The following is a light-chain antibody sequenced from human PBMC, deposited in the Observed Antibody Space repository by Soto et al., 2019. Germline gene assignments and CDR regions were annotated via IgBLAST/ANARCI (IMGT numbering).Light chain of an antibody. V-gene: IGLV1-40*01. Sequence: QSVLTQPPSVSAAPGQRVTISCTGSSSNIGAGYDVHWYQQLPGTAPKLLIYGNSNRPSGVPDRFSGSKSGTSASLAITGLQAEDEADYYCQSYASSLSGVVFGGGTKLTVL. J-gene: IGLJ2*01. CDR1: SSNIGAGYD. CDR3: QSYASSLSGVV. CDR2: GNS.